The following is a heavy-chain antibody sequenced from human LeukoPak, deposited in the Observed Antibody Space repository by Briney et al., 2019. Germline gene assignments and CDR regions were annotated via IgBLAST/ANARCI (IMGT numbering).Heavy chain of an antibody. CDR1: GASISGYY. Sequence: SETLSLTCTVSGASISGYYWSWIRQPPGKGLEWIGFVYYSGSTNYSPSLKSRATISIDTSKNQFSLRLSSVTAADTAVYYCARHGGVSGTYFPPHHYGMDVWGRGTTVTVSS. CDR3: ARHGGVSGTYFPPHHYGMDV. J-gene: IGHJ6*02. CDR2: VYYSGST. V-gene: IGHV4-59*08. D-gene: IGHD3-16*01.